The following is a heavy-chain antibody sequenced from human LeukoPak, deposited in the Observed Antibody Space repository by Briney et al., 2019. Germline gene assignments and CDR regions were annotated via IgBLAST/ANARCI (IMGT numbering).Heavy chain of an antibody. CDR3: ARDYSGYDILTGYVLVYFDY. Sequence: SETLSLTCTVSGGSISSSSYYWGWIRQPPGKGLEWIGSIYYSGSTYYNPSLKSRVTISVDTSKNQFSLKLSSVTAADTAVYYCARDYSGYDILTGYVLVYFDYWGQGTLVTVSS. CDR2: IYYSGST. CDR1: GGSISSSSYY. V-gene: IGHV4-39*07. J-gene: IGHJ4*02. D-gene: IGHD3-9*01.